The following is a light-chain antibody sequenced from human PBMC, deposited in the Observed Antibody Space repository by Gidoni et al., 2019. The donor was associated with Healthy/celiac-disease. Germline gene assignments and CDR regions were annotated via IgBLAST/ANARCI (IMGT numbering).Light chain of an antibody. Sequence: DIPMTQSPSSLSASVGDRVTITCRASQSISSYLNWYQQKPGKASKLLIYAASSLQSGVPSRFSGSGSGTDFTLTISSLQPEDFATYYCQQGYSTPRTFGQGTKVEIK. CDR1: QSISSY. V-gene: IGKV1-39*01. J-gene: IGKJ1*01. CDR3: QQGYSTPRT. CDR2: AAS.